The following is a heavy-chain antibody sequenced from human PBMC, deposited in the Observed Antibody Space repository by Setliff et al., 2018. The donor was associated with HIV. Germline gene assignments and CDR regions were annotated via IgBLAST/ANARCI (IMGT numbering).Heavy chain of an antibody. Sequence: SETLSLTCTVSAGSISSSNYYWGWIRQPPGKGLEWIGSIYYSYSSGSTYYNPSLKSRVTISVDTSKNHFSLKLSSVTAADTAFYYCARGFSGDYLFTGYLDVWGKGTTVTVSS. CDR1: AGSISSSNYY. D-gene: IGHD3-22*01. CDR2: IYYSYSSGST. CDR3: ARGFSGDYLFTGYLDV. V-gene: IGHV4-39*02. J-gene: IGHJ6*03.